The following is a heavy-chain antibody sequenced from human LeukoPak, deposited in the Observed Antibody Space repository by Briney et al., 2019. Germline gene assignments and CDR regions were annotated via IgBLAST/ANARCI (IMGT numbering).Heavy chain of an antibody. CDR1: GFTFSDYY. CDR3: ARSYYGSGSYYTFDY. CDR2: ISSSSDYT. J-gene: IGHJ4*02. V-gene: IGHV3-11*06. D-gene: IGHD3-10*01. Sequence: TGGSLRLSCAASGFTFSDYYMGWIRQAPGKGPEWVSYISSSSDYTNYADSVKGRFTISRDNAKNSLYLQMNSLRAEDTAVYYCARSYYGSGSYYTFDYWGQGTLVTVSS.